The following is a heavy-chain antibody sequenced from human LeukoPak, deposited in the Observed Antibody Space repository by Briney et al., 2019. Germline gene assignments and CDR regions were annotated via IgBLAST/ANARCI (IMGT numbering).Heavy chain of an antibody. D-gene: IGHD6-19*01. Sequence: SETLSLTCTVSGGSISSSSYFWGWIRQPPGKGLEWIGSVYDSGSTYYNPSRKSRVTISVDTSKNQFSLKLSSVTAADTAVFYCARLPPTESSGWGRPFDYWGQGTLVTVSS. V-gene: IGHV4-39*01. CDR3: ARLPPTESSGWGRPFDY. J-gene: IGHJ4*02. CDR1: GGSISSSSYF. CDR2: VYDSGST.